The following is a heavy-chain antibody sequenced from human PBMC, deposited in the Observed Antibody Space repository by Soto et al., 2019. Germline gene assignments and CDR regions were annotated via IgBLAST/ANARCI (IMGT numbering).Heavy chain of an antibody. J-gene: IGHJ4*02. V-gene: IGHV3-48*02. D-gene: IGHD6-19*01. CDR3: ARFFGSGFDY. CDR1: GFTFSTDS. Sequence: EVQLVESGGGLVQPGGSLRLSCVASGFTFSTDSMNWVRQAPGKGLEWVAHISTSGATRYYTDSVKGRFTISRDNAKTSLYLQMDSLRNEDTAVYYCARFFGSGFDYWGQGTLVTVSS. CDR2: ISTSGATR.